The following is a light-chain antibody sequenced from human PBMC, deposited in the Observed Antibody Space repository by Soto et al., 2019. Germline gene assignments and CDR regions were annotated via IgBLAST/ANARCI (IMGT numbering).Light chain of an antibody. CDR2: DAS. V-gene: IGKV1-5*01. J-gene: IGKJ2*01. Sequence: DIQMTQSPATLSASVGDRVTITCRASQSISSWLAWYQQKPGKAPKLLIYDASSLESGVPSRFSGSGSGTDFTLTISSLQPDDFATYYCQQYNSYPYTVGQGTKLEIK. CDR3: QQYNSYPYT. CDR1: QSISSW.